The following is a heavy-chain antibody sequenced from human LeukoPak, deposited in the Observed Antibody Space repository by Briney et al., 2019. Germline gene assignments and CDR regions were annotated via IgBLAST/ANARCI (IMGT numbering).Heavy chain of an antibody. CDR1: GFTFSSYW. Sequence: GGSLRLSCAASGFTFSSYWMHWVRHAPGKGLVWVSRINSDGSSTSYADSVKGRFTISRDNAKNTLYLQMNSLRAEDTAVYYCARERFHYSRDGYNGGEDYWGQGTLVTVSS. D-gene: IGHD5-24*01. CDR3: ARERFHYSRDGYNGGEDY. J-gene: IGHJ4*02. V-gene: IGHV3-74*01. CDR2: INSDGSST.